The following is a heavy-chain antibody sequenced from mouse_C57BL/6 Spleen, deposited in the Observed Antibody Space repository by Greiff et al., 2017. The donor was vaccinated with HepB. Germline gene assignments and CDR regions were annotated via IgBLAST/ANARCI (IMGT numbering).Heavy chain of an antibody. CDR3: ARHGEETSRYYAMDY. Sequence: VQLKESGGGLVKPGGSLKLSCAASGFTFSSYTMSWVRQTPEKRLEWVATISGGGGNTYYPDSVKGRFTISRDNAKNTLYLQKSSLRSEDTALYYFARHGEETSRYYAMDYWGQGTSVTVSS. J-gene: IGHJ4*01. CDR2: ISGGGGNT. V-gene: IGHV5-9*01. CDR1: GFTFSSYT.